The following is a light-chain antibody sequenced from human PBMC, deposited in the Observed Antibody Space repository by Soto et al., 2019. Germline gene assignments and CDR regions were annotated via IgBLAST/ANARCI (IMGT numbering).Light chain of an antibody. CDR2: DAS. J-gene: IGKJ5*01. V-gene: IGKV1D-13*01. CDR3: QQFNNYPIT. Sequence: AIQLTQSPSSLSASVGDRVTITCRASQGISSALAWYQQKPGKAPKLLIYDASSLESGVPSRFSGSGSGTDFTLTISSLQPEDFATYYCQQFNNYPITFDQGTRLEMK. CDR1: QGISSA.